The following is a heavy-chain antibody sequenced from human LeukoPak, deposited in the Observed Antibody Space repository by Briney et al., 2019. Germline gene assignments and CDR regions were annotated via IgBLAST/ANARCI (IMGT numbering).Heavy chain of an antibody. Sequence: ASVKVSCKASGYTFTGYYMHWVRQAPGQGLEWMGWINPNSGGTNYAQKFQGRVTMTRDTSISTAYMELSRLRSDDMAVYYCASQTYDSSGTGVDPWGQGTLVTVSS. D-gene: IGHD3-22*01. CDR1: GYTFTGYY. J-gene: IGHJ5*02. CDR3: ASQTYDSSGTGVDP. V-gene: IGHV1-2*02. CDR2: INPNSGGT.